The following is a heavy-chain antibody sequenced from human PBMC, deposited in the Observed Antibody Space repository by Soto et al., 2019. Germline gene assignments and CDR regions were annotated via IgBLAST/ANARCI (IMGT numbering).Heavy chain of an antibody. Sequence: EVQLVESGGGLIQPGGSVRLSCAASGFTVSGNYMSWVRQAPGKGLEWVSVLYSGGNTYYADSVKGRFTISSDNSKNTLYLQMNSLRAEDTAMYYCARDSGSQFHWGYWGQGTLVTVSS. V-gene: IGHV3-53*01. CDR2: LYSGGNT. D-gene: IGHD7-27*01. CDR3: ARDSGSQFHWGY. J-gene: IGHJ4*02. CDR1: GFTVSGNY.